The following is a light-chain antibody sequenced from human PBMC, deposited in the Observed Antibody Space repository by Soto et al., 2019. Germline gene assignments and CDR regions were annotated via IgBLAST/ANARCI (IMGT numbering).Light chain of an antibody. CDR1: QSVSSTY. CDR3: QQYGSLPRT. V-gene: IGKV3-20*01. J-gene: IGKJ1*01. CDR2: GAS. Sequence: EMVLTQSPGTLSLSPGERATLSCRASQSVSSTYLAWYQQNPGQAPRLLIYGASSRAPGISDRFRGSVSGTDVTITISMLEPEDFALYYCQQYGSLPRTFSQGTKVEIK.